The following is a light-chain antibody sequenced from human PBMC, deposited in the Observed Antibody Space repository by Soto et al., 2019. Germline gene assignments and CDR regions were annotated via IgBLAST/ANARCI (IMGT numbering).Light chain of an antibody. V-gene: IGKV3-20*01. Sequence: EVVLTQSPGTLSLSPGERATLSCRASQIVTINSLAWYQQKPGQPPRLLIYAASTRASAIPDRFSGSGSGSDFTLTISRLQPEDFALYYCQQYGDSPFTFGPGTRVDVK. CDR2: AAS. CDR3: QQYGDSPFT. CDR1: QIVTINS. J-gene: IGKJ3*01.